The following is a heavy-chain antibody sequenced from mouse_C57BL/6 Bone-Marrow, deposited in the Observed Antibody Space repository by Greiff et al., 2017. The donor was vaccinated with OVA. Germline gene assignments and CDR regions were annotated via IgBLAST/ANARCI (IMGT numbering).Heavy chain of an antibody. CDR3: ARDQGLSLYAMDY. V-gene: IGHV5-4*01. J-gene: IGHJ4*01. D-gene: IGHD2-2*01. CDR2: ISDGGSYT. CDR1: GFTFSSYA. Sequence: EVMLVESGGGLVKPGGSLKLSCAASGFTFSSYAMSWVRQTPEKRLEWVATISDGGSYTYYPDNVKGRCTISRDNAKNNLYLQMSHLKSEDTAMYYCARDQGLSLYAMDYWGQGTSVTVSS.